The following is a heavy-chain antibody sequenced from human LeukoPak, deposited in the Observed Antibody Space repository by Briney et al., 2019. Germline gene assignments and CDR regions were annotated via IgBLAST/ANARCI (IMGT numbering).Heavy chain of an antibody. D-gene: IGHD3-22*01. J-gene: IGHJ6*03. V-gene: IGHV4-39*07. Sequence: KPSETLSLTCTISGGSISSSSYYWGWIRQPPGKGLEWIGNIDHSGSAYYRPSLKSRATISVDTSKRQFSLTLSSVTAADTAVYYCARETNDYFDSSAYMDVWGQGTTVTVSS. CDR2: IDHSGSA. CDR3: ARETNDYFDSSAYMDV. CDR1: GGSISSSSYY.